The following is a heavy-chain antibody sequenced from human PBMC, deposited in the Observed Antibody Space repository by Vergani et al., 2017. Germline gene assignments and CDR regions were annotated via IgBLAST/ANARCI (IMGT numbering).Heavy chain of an antibody. D-gene: IGHD4-11*01. V-gene: IGHV4-34*01. J-gene: IGHJ6*03. Sequence: QVQLQQWGGGLLKPSETLSLTCVVNGGSFTSYHWTWIRQSPGEGLEWVGDIDHTGRTDYNPTLKSRLTMSVDRSRNQFSLTLNSETATDTAIYFCARVNTATNRHLYYYYFMDVWGQGTAVTVS. CDR1: GGSFTSYH. CDR3: ARVNTATNRHLYYYYFMDV. CDR2: IDHTGRT.